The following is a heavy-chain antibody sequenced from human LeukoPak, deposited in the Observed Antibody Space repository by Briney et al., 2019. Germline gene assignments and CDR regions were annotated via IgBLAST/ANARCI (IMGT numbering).Heavy chain of an antibody. V-gene: IGHV4-30-4*01. Sequence: PSETLSLTCTVSGGSISSGDYYWSWIRQPPGKSLEWIGYIYYSGSTYYNPSLKSRVTISVDTSKNQFSLKLSSVTAADTAVHYCARDRDYYDSSGYFGRSFDIWGQGTMVTVSS. CDR2: IYYSGST. D-gene: IGHD3-22*01. J-gene: IGHJ3*02. CDR3: ARDRDYYDSSGYFGRSFDI. CDR1: GGSISSGDYY.